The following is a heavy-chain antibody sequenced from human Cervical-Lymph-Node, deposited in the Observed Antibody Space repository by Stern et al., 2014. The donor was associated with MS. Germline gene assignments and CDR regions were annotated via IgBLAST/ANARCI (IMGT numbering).Heavy chain of an antibody. D-gene: IGHD4-17*01. Sequence: QVQLVQSGAEVKKPGASVKVSCKVSGYSLTDLSMPWVRQPPGKGLGWMGGFDPDDAETIYAQQFQGRLTMTEDTSADTAYMELSSLRSEDTAVYYCVRYGDYVDAFDVWGQGTMVTVSS. CDR2: FDPDDAET. V-gene: IGHV1-24*01. CDR3: VRYGDYVDAFDV. CDR1: GYSLTDLS. J-gene: IGHJ3*01.